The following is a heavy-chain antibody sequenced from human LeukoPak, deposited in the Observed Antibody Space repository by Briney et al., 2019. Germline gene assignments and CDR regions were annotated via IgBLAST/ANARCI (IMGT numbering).Heavy chain of an antibody. CDR2: ISGRSDYI. D-gene: IGHD6-13*01. Sequence: PGGSLRLSCAASGFTFSTYSMTWVRQAPGKGLEWVSSISGRSDYIYYADSVKGRFTISRDNAKNSLYLQMNSLRAEDTAVYYCARGLSSSWRTFDYWGQGTLVTVSP. J-gene: IGHJ4*02. CDR3: ARGLSSSWRTFDY. V-gene: IGHV3-21*06. CDR1: GFTFSTYS.